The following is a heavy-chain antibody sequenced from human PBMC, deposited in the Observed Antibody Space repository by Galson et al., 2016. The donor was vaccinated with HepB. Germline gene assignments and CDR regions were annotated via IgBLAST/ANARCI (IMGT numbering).Heavy chain of an antibody. V-gene: IGHV3-53*01. J-gene: IGHJ4*02. Sequence: SLRLSCAAYEFTASSNYLNWIRQAPGKGLEWVSAIYSGGSTHYADSVKGRFTISRDNSKNTVYLEMKSLRAEDTAVYYCARALSDWDGFDYWGQGTLVIVSS. CDR2: IYSGGST. CDR3: ARALSDWDGFDY. CDR1: EFTASSNY. D-gene: IGHD6-19*01.